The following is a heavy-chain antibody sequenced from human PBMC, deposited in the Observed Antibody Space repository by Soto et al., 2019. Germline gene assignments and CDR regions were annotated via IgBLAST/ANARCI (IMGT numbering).Heavy chain of an antibody. CDR3: ARDSGSSWLDY. V-gene: IGHV3-30-3*01. CDR2: ISYDGSNK. CDR1: GFTFSSYA. Sequence: QVQLVESGGGVVQPGRSLRLSCAASGFTFSSYAMHWVRQAPGKGLEWVAVISYDGSNKYYADSVKGRFTISRDNSKNTLYLQMNSLRAEDTAVYYCARDSGSSWLDYWGQGTLVTVSS. D-gene: IGHD6-13*01. J-gene: IGHJ4*02.